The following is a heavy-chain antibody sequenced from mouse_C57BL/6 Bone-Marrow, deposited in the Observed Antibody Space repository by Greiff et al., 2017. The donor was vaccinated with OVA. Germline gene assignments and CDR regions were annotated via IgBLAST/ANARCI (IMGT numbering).Heavy chain of an antibody. V-gene: IGHV1-54*01. CDR3: ARSGITTVNFDY. D-gene: IGHD1-1*01. CDR1: GYAFTNYL. CDR2: INPGSGGT. J-gene: IGHJ2*01. Sequence: QVQLQQSGAELVRPGTSVKVSCKASGYAFTNYLIEWVKQRPGQGLEWIGVINPGSGGTNYNEKFKGKATLTADNSSRTAYMQLSSLTSEDSAVYFCARSGITTVNFDYWGQGTTLTVSS.